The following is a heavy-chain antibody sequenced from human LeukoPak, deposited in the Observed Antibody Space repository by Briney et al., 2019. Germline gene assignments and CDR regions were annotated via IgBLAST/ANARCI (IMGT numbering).Heavy chain of an antibody. CDR3: ARGNGGDILTGYYQRGDAFDI. Sequence: ASVKVSCKASGYTFTSYYMHWVRQAPGQGLEWMGIINPSGGSTSYAQKFQGRVTITRNTSISTAYMELSSLRSEDTAVYYCARGNGGDILTGYYQRGDAFDIWGQGTMVTVSS. D-gene: IGHD3-9*01. J-gene: IGHJ3*02. CDR1: GYTFTSYY. CDR2: INPSGGST. V-gene: IGHV1-46*01.